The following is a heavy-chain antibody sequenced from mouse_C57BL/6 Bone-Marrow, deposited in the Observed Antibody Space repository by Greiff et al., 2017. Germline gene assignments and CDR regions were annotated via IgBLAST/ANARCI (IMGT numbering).Heavy chain of an antibody. V-gene: IGHV1-54*01. CDR1: GYAFTNYL. CDR2: INPGSGGT. D-gene: IGHD2-2*01. CDR3: ARGTMVTTGSDY. J-gene: IGHJ2*01. Sequence: QVQLQQSGAELVRPGTSVKVSCKASGYAFTNYLIEWVKQRPGQGLEWIGVINPGSGGTNYNEKFKGKATLTADKSSSTAYMQLSSRTSEDSAVYFCARGTMVTTGSDYWGQGTTLTVSS.